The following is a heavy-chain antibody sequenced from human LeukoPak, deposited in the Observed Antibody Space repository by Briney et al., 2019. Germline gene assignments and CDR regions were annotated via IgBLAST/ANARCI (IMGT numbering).Heavy chain of an antibody. Sequence: PGGTLRLSCAASGFTFSSYWMSWVRQPPGKGLEWVANIKRDGSEKYYVDSVKGRFTMSRDNAKNSLYLQMTILRAEDTAVYYCARGWSQTATVGFDYWGQGTLVTVSS. CDR3: ARGWSQTATVGFDY. J-gene: IGHJ4*02. D-gene: IGHD4-23*01. CDR2: IKRDGSEK. V-gene: IGHV3-7*05. CDR1: GFTFSSYW.